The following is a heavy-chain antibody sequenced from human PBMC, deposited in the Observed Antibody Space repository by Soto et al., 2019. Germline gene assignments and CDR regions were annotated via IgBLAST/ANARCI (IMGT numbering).Heavy chain of an antibody. V-gene: IGHV1-69*01. D-gene: IGHD5-18*01. CDR2: IIPIFGTA. CDR3: VRDYQGGYSYGYVYYGMDV. CDR1: GGTFSSYA. Sequence: QVQLVQSGAEVKKPGSSVKVSCKASGGTFSSYAISWVRQAPGQGLEWMGGIIPIFGTANYAQKFQGRVTITADESTSTAYMELSSLRSEDTAVYYCVRDYQGGYSYGYVYYGMDVWGQGTTVTVSS. J-gene: IGHJ6*02.